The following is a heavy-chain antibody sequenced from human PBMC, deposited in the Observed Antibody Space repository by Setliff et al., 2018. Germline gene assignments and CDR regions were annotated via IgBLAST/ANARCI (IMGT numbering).Heavy chain of an antibody. D-gene: IGHD3-22*01. CDR3: ARDRNDNYESSGYYYAGGYMDV. CDR1: GGTFRTDG. J-gene: IGHJ6*03. Sequence: SVKVSCKASGGTFRTDGFNWVRQAPGQGLEWMGRIIPVFGTAKYVQKFQGGVTISADESARTAYMELSSLRFEDTAVYYCARDRNDNYESSGYYYAGGYMDVWGKGTTVTVSS. CDR2: IIPVFGTA. V-gene: IGHV1-69*13.